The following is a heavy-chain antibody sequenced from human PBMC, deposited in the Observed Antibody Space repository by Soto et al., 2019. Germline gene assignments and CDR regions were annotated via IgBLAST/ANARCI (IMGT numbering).Heavy chain of an antibody. CDR2: IYWNDDK. CDR1: GFSLSTSGVG. D-gene: IGHD6-13*01. CDR3: AHIGTRYHQQLVPRLLGSPVGWFDP. Sequence: QITLKESGPTLVKPTQTLTLTCTFSGFSLSTSGVGVGWIRQPPGKALEWLALIYWNDDKRYSPSLKSRLTITKDTSKHQVVLTMTNMDPVDTATYYCAHIGTRYHQQLVPRLLGSPVGWFDPWGQGTLVTVSS. J-gene: IGHJ5*02. V-gene: IGHV2-5*01.